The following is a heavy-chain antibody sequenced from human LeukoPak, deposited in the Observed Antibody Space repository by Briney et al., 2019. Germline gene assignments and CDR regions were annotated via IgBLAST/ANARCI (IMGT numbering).Heavy chain of an antibody. CDR2: ISYDGSNK. V-gene: IGHV3-30*04. CDR1: GFTFSSYA. CDR3: ASSMVRGVTYYYYGMDV. J-gene: IGHJ6*04. D-gene: IGHD3-10*01. Sequence: GGSLRLSCAASGFTFSSYAMHWVRQAPGKGLAGVAVISYDGSNKYYAGSVKGRFTISRDNSKNTLYLQMNSLRAEDTAVYYCASSMVRGVTYYYYGMDVWGKGTTVTVSS.